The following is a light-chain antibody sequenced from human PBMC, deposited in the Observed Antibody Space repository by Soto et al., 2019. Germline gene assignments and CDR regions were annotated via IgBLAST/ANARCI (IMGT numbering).Light chain of an antibody. CDR1: QGISNY. CDR2: AAS. V-gene: IGKV1-27*01. CDR3: QKYNSAPRT. Sequence: DIQMTQSPSTLSASVGDRVTITSRASQGISNYLAWYQQKPGKVPKLLIYAASTLQSGVPSRFSGSGSGTDFTLTISSLQPEDVATYYCQKYNSAPRTFGQGTRLEIK. J-gene: IGKJ5*01.